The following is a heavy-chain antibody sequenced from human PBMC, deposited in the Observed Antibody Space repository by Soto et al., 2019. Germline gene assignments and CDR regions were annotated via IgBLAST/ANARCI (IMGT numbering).Heavy chain of an antibody. CDR1: GFIFSSYG. CDR3: AKDGPYGMTTKAVDY. D-gene: IGHD4-4*01. V-gene: IGHV3-30*18. Sequence: GGSLRRSFAASGFIFSSYGMHWVRQAPGKGLEWVAAVSYDGSDKYYVDSVKGRFTISRDNSKKMVYLQMNSLRAEDTAVYYCAKDGPYGMTTKAVDYWGQGALVTVSS. J-gene: IGHJ4*02. CDR2: VSYDGSDK.